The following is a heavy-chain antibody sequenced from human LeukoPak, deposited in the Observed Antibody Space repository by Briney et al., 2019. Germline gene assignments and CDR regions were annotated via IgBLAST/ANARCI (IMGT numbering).Heavy chain of an antibody. CDR2: ISSSGNYI. CDR1: GFTFSSYS. Sequence: PGGSLRLSCAASGFTFSSYSINWVRQAPGKGLEWVSSISSSGNYIYYADSVKGRFTISRDNAKNSLYLQMNSLRAEDTAVYYCAREYLRGYSYGCDDYWGQGTVVTVSS. D-gene: IGHD5-18*01. CDR3: AREYLRGYSYGCDDY. V-gene: IGHV3-21*01. J-gene: IGHJ4*02.